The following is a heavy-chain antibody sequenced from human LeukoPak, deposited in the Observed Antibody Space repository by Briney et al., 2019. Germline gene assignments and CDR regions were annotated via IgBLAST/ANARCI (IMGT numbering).Heavy chain of an antibody. Sequence: ASVKVSCKASGYTFTSYDINWVRQATGQGLEWMGWMNPNSGNTGYAQKFQGRVTMTRNTSISTAYMELSSLRSEDTAVYYCYVLLWFGEFTAPDMDVWGKGTTVTVSS. V-gene: IGHV1-8*01. CDR3: YVLLWFGEFTAPDMDV. CDR1: GYTFTSYD. D-gene: IGHD3-10*01. J-gene: IGHJ6*03. CDR2: MNPNSGNT.